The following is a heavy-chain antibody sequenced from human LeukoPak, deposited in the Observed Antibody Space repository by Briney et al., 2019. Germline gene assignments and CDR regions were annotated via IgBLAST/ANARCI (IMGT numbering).Heavy chain of an antibody. V-gene: IGHV1-18*01. Sequence: ASVKVSCATSGYTFTNYGISWVRQAPGQGLEWMGWIHAYNGNTNYAQKVQDRVTMTIDRSTNTVYMELRSLTSDDTAFYYCARRGYSSTWNVFYLDYWGQGTLVTVSS. D-gene: IGHD6-13*01. J-gene: IGHJ4*02. CDR3: ARRGYSSTWNVFYLDY. CDR1: GYTFTNYG. CDR2: IHAYNGNT.